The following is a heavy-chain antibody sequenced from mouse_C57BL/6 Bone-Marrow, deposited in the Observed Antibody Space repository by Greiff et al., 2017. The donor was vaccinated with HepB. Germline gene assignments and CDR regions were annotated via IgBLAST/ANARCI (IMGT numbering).Heavy chain of an antibody. Sequence: VQLQQSGTVLARPGASVKMSCKTSGYTFTSYWMHWVKQRPGQGLEWIGAIYPGNSDTSYNQKFKGKAKLTAVTSASTAYMELSSLTNEDSAVYYCTRSIYYGSSYGYYAMDYWGQGTSVTVSS. CDR3: TRSIYYGSSYGYYAMDY. CDR1: GYTFTSYW. CDR2: IYPGNSDT. V-gene: IGHV1-5*01. J-gene: IGHJ4*01. D-gene: IGHD1-1*01.